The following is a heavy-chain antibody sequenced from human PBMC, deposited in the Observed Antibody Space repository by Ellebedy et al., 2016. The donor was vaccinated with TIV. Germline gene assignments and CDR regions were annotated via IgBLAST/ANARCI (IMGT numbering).Heavy chain of an antibody. Sequence: GGSLRLSCAASGFTFSSYWMHWVRQAPGKGLVWVSRINSDGSDTDYADSVKGRFTVSRDDAKNSLYLQMNSLRVEDTAVYYCARGSRVVDPWGRGTLVTVSS. J-gene: IGHJ5*02. V-gene: IGHV3-74*01. CDR2: INSDGSDT. D-gene: IGHD2-15*01. CDR1: GFTFSSYW. CDR3: ARGSRVVDP.